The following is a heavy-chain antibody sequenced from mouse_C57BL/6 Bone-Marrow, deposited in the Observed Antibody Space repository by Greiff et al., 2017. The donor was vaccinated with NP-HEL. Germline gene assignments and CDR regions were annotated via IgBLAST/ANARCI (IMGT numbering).Heavy chain of an antibody. Sequence: QVQLQQSGAELVMPGASVKLSCKASGYTFTSYWMHWVKQRPGQGLEWIGETDPYDSYTNYNQTFKGKSTLTVDKSSSTAYMQLSSLTSEDSAVYYCARDHVDELFAYWGRGTLVTVSA. CDR1: GYTFTSYW. CDR3: ARDHVDELFAY. CDR2: TDPYDSYT. V-gene: IGHV1-69*01. J-gene: IGHJ3*01.